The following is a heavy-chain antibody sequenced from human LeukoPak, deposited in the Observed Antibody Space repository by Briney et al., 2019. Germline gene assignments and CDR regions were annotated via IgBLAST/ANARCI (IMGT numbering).Heavy chain of an antibody. Sequence: SETLSLTCTVSGGSISSSSYYWGWIRQPPGKRLEWIGSIYYSGSTYYNPSLKSRVTISVDTSKNQFSLKLSSVTAADTAVYYCTSCYSDWFDPWGQGTLVTVSS. CDR2: IYYSGST. D-gene: IGHD2-21*02. J-gene: IGHJ5*02. CDR1: GGSISSSSYY. CDR3: TSCYSDWFDP. V-gene: IGHV4-39*01.